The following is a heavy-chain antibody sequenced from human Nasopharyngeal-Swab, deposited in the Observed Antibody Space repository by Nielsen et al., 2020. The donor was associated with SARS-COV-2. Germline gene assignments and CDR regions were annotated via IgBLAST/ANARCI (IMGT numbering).Heavy chain of an antibody. J-gene: IGHJ6*03. V-gene: IGHV3-30*02. CDR2: IRYDGSNK. CDR3: AKDRYCSSTSCHYYYNTTWT. CDR1: GFTFSSYG. D-gene: IGHD2-2*01. Sequence: GGSLRLSCAASGFTFSSYGMHWVRQAPGKGLEWVAFIRYDGSNKYYADSVKGRFTISRDNSKNTLYLQMNSLRAEDTAVYYCAKDRYCSSTSCHYYYNTTWTFGAKGPRSPSP.